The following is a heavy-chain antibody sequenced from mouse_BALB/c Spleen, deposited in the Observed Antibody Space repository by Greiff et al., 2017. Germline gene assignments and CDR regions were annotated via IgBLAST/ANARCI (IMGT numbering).Heavy chain of an antibody. CDR3: ARFRDGYYGGFAY. CDR1: GFTFSSFG. V-gene: IGHV5-17*02. CDR2: ISSGSSTI. J-gene: IGHJ3*01. Sequence: EVKLVESGGGLVQPGGSRKLSCAASGFTFSSFGMHWVRQAPEKGLEWVAYISSGSSTIYYADTVKGRFTISRDNPKNTLFLQMTSLRSEDTAMYYCARFRDGYYGGFAYWGQGTLVTVSA. D-gene: IGHD2-3*01.